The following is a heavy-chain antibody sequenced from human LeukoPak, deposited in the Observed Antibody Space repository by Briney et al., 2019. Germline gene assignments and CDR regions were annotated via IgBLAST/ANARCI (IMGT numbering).Heavy chain of an antibody. CDR3: ARALGGNARPHGCYYYYYMDV. Sequence: GGSLGLSCAASGFTFSSYWMSWVRQAPGKGLEWVANIKQDGSEKYYVDSVKGRFTISRDNAKNSLYLQMNSLRAEDTAVYCCARALGGNARPHGCYYYYYMDVWAKGTTVTVSS. CDR2: IKQDGSEK. CDR1: GFTFSSYW. J-gene: IGHJ6*03. D-gene: IGHD1-26*01. V-gene: IGHV3-7*01.